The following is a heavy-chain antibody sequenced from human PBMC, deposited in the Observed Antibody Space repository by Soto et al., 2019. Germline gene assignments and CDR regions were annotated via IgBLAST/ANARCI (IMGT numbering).Heavy chain of an antibody. D-gene: IGHD4-17*01. CDR3: ARRLTTTVSALGY. CDR1: GFTFSSYA. V-gene: IGHV3-30*09. J-gene: IGHJ4*02. Sequence: QVQLVESGGGVVQPGGSLRLSCKASGFTFSSYAIHWVRQAPGKGLEWVSVISADGLNKHSAESVRGRFVISRDNSKNMVHLEMNRLRLEDTAVYFCARRLTTTVSALGYWGQGSLVNVSS. CDR2: ISADGLNK.